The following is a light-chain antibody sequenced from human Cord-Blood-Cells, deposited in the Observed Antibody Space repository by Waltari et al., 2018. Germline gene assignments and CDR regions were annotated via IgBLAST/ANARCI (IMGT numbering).Light chain of an antibody. CDR1: SRAVGGSHY. J-gene: IGLJ2*01. V-gene: IGLV2-14*01. Sequence: SALSQHASVSGSPGQSLSLSCTGISRAVGGSHYVLWYQQHSGKATKPMIYDVSNRPSGVSNRFSGSKSGNTASLTISGLQAEDEADYYCSSYTSSSTVVFGGGTKLTVL. CDR2: DVS. CDR3: SSYTSSSTVV.